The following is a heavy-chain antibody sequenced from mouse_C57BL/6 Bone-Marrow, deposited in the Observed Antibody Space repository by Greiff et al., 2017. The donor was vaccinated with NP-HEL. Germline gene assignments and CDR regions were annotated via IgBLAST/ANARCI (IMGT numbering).Heavy chain of an antibody. CDR3: ARSGFYGSSGDY. V-gene: IGHV1-26*01. J-gene: IGHJ4*01. CDR2: INPNNGGT. CDR1: GYTFTDYY. Sequence: VQLQQSGPELVKPGASVKISCKASGYTFTDYYMNWVKQSHGKSLEWIGDINPNNGGTSYNQKFKGKATLTVDKSSSTAYMELRSLTSEDSAVEYCARSGFYGSSGDYWGQGTSVTVSS. D-gene: IGHD1-1*01.